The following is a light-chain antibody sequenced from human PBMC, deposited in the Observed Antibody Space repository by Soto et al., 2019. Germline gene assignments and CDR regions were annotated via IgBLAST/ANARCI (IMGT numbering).Light chain of an antibody. CDR2: SDN. CDR3: ATRDERLSGRV. CDR1: SSNVGTNH. V-gene: IGLV1-44*01. Sequence: QSVLTQPPSASGTPGQRVTISCSGSSSNVGTNHVNWYQQLPGTAPKLLIYSDNQRPSGVPDRFSGSKSGTSASLAISGLQSEDEADYDCATRDERLSGRVFGGGTRSPS. J-gene: IGLJ3*02.